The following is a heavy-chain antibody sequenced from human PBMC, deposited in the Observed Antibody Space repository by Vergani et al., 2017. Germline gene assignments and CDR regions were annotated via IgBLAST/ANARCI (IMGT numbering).Heavy chain of an antibody. Sequence: EVQLVESGGGLVKPGGSLRLSCAASGFTFSSYSINWVRQAPGRGLEWVSSITSSSSYIYYADSVKGRFTISRDNAKNSLYLQMNSLRAEDTAVYYCARESGYCSGGSCYYYGMDVWGQGTTVTVSS. V-gene: IGHV3-21*01. J-gene: IGHJ6*02. CDR3: ARESGYCSGGSCYYYGMDV. CDR2: ITSSSSYI. D-gene: IGHD2-15*01. CDR1: GFTFSSYS.